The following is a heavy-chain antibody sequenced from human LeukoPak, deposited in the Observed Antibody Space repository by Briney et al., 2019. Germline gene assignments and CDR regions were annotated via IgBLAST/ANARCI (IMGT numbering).Heavy chain of an antibody. J-gene: IGHJ4*02. CDR3: ARVEVAAAATKPDY. CDR2: IKEDGSKK. V-gene: IGHV3-7*01. CDR1: KFRFSSYW. Sequence: GGSLRLSCAASKFRFSSYWMSWVRQAPGQGLEWVAIIKEDGSKKYYVDSVKGRFTISRDNAKNTLYLQMNSLRAEDTAVYYCARVEVAAAATKPDYWGQGTLVTVSS. D-gene: IGHD6-13*01.